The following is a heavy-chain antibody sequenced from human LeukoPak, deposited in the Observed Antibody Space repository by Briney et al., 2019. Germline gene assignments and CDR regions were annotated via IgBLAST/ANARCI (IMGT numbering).Heavy chain of an antibody. J-gene: IGHJ6*02. D-gene: IGHD7-27*01. V-gene: IGHV4-59*08. CDR3: ARHSWGSLIYGMDV. CDR1: GGSTSSYY. CDR2: IYYSGST. Sequence: SETLSLTCTVSGGSTSSYYWSWIRQPPGKGLEWIGYIYYSGSTNYNPSLKSRVTISVDTSKNQFSLKLSSVTAADTAVYYCARHSWGSLIYGMDVWGQGTTVTVSS.